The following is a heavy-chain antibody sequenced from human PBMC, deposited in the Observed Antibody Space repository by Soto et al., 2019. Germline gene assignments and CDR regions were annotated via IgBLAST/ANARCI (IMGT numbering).Heavy chain of an antibody. Sequence: GGSLRLSCAASGFTFSSYGMHWVRQAPGKGLEWVAVISYDGSNKYYADSVKGRFTISRDNSKNTLYLQMNSLRAEDTAVYYCANLLRGTSCEACYYYYGMDVWGQGTTVTVSS. CDR3: ANLLRGTSCEACYYYYGMDV. CDR1: GFTFSSYG. V-gene: IGHV3-30*18. CDR2: ISYDGSNK. J-gene: IGHJ6*02. D-gene: IGHD2-2*01.